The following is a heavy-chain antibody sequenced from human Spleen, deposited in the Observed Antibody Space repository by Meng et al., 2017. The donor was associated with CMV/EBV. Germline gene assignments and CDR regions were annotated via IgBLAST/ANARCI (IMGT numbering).Heavy chain of an antibody. Sequence: GESLKISCAASGFIVNTYYMNWVRQAPGKGLEWVSHSSGIDDTVYYADSVKGRFTVSRDNTKNSLYMEMNSLGAEDTAVYYCARAKRDYDFWSGVWYYFDFWGQGMMVTVSS. J-gene: IGHJ4*02. CDR2: SSGIDDTV. CDR1: GFIVNTYY. D-gene: IGHD3-3*01. CDR3: ARAKRDYDFWSGVWYYFDF. V-gene: IGHV3-11*01.